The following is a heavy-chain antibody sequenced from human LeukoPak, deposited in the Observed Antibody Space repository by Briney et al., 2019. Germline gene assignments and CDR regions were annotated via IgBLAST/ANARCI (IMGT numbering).Heavy chain of an antibody. CDR2: ISGSGDST. D-gene: IGHD3-3*01. Sequence: PGGSLRLSCAASGFTFRSYAMSWVRQAPGKGLEWVSSISGSGDSTYYADSVKGRFTISRDNSKSTLYLQMNSLRAEDTAVYYCAKEVSIFGLAHGGWGQGTLVTVYS. CDR3: AKEVSIFGLAHGG. J-gene: IGHJ4*02. V-gene: IGHV3-23*01. CDR1: GFTFRSYA.